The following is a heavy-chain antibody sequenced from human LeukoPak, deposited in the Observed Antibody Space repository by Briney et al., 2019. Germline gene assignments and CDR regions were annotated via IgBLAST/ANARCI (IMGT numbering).Heavy chain of an antibody. Sequence: PSETLSLTCTVSGGSISSYYWSWIRQPPGKGLERIGYIYYSGSTNYNPSLKSRVTISVDTSKNQFSLKLSSVTAADTAVYYCASQYSSSSYWFDPWGQGTLVTVSS. D-gene: IGHD6-6*01. J-gene: IGHJ5*02. CDR2: IYYSGST. CDR1: GGSISSYY. CDR3: ASQYSSSSYWFDP. V-gene: IGHV4-59*01.